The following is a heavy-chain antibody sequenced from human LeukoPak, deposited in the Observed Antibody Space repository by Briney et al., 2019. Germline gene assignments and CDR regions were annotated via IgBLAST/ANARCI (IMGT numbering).Heavy chain of an antibody. V-gene: IGHV3-33*01. Sequence: GRSLRLSCAASGFTFSSYGMHWVRQAPGKGLEWVAVIWYDGSNKYYADSVKGRFTISRDNSKNTLYLQMNSLRVEDSAVYYCARGEPHCSTSTCSRRRMDVWGQGTTVTVSS. CDR1: GFTFSSYG. J-gene: IGHJ6*02. CDR3: ARGEPHCSTSTCSRRRMDV. D-gene: IGHD2-2*01. CDR2: IWYDGSNK.